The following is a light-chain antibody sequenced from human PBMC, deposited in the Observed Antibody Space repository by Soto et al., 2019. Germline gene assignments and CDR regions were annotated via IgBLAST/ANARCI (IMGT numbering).Light chain of an antibody. CDR2: KAS. V-gene: IGKV1-5*03. Sequence: DIQMTQSPSTLSASVGDRVTITCRASQSISNSLAWYQHKPGKAPNLLIYKASNLENGVPSRFSGSGSGTEFTLTISSLQPDDFATYYCQQYDSYLYTFGQGTKLEIK. CDR1: QSISNS. J-gene: IGKJ2*01. CDR3: QQYDSYLYT.